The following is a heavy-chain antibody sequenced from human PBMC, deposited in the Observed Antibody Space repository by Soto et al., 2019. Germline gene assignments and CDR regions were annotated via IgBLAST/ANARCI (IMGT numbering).Heavy chain of an antibody. J-gene: IGHJ3*02. CDR3: ARPRSMSSSGFDI. D-gene: IGHD6-6*01. CDR2: ISTDGSFT. CDR1: GFVFSSHW. V-gene: IGHV3-74*01. Sequence: EVQLVESGGGLVQPGGSLRLSCAASGFVFSSHWIHWVGQAPGQGPVGVSRISTDGSFTSYADFVKGRVTISRNNAKNTLYLQMNSLRAENTAVYYCARPRSMSSSGFDIWGQGTMVTVSS.